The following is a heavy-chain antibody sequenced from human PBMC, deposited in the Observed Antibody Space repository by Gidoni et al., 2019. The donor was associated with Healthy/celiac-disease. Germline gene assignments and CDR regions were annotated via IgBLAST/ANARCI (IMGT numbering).Heavy chain of an antibody. D-gene: IGHD6-19*01. CDR2: IYTSGST. CDR1: GGSIRSGSYY. J-gene: IGHJ5*02. Sequence: QVQLQESGPGLVKPSQTMAPTCTVQGGSIRSGSYYWRWLRQPAGKGLVWIGRIYTSGSTNYNPSLKGRVTISVDTSKNQFSLKLSSVTAADTAVYYCARAWGISGWMGWFDPWGQGTLVTVSS. CDR3: ARAWGISGWMGWFDP. V-gene: IGHV4-61*02.